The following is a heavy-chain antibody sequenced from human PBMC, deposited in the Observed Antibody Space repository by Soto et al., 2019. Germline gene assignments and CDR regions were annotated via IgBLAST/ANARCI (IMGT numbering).Heavy chain of an antibody. CDR2: ISGSGGST. CDR3: AKDQLVRGVIITRVYYGMDV. Sequence: TWGSLRLSCAASGFTFSSYAMTLVRQAPGKGLEWVSAISGSGGSTYYADSVKGRFTISRDNSKNTLYLQMNSLRAEDTAVYYCAKDQLVRGVIITRVYYGMDVWGQGTTDTVTS. J-gene: IGHJ6*02. D-gene: IGHD3-10*01. V-gene: IGHV3-23*01. CDR1: GFTFSSYA.